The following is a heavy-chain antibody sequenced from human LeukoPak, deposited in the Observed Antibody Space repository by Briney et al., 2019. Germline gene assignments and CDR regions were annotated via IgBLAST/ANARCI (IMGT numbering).Heavy chain of an antibody. D-gene: IGHD2/OR15-2a*01. V-gene: IGHV4-34*01. CDR2: INHSEST. Sequence: SETLSLTCGVYEGPFSGYYWTWIRQPPGKGLEWIGEINHSESTHYNPSLKSRVTISVDTSKNQFSLKLSSVTAADTAVYYCSTISTDYYMDVWGKGTTVTVSS. CDR1: EGPFSGYY. CDR3: STISTDYYMDV. J-gene: IGHJ6*03.